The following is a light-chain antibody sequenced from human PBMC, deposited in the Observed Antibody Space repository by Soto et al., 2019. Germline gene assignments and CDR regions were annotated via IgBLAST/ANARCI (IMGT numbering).Light chain of an antibody. CDR1: SSDVGGYNY. V-gene: IGLV2-8*01. CDR3: SSYAGSNNPVV. Sequence: QSALTQPPSASGSPGQSVTISCTGTSSDVGGYNYVSWYQQHPGKAPKLMIYEVSMRPSGVPDRFSGSKSGNTASLTVSGLQAEDEADYYCSSYAGSNNPVVFGGGTKLTVL. CDR2: EVS. J-gene: IGLJ2*01.